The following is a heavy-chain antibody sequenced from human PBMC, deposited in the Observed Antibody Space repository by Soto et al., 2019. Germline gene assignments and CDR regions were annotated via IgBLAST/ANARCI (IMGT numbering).Heavy chain of an antibody. CDR1: GYSFTTYW. CDR2: IDPTDSYT. D-gene: IGHD2-21*01. V-gene: IGHV5-10-1*01. J-gene: IGHJ4*02. CDR3: ARGGHIGHFDF. Sequence: GESLKISCQASGYSFTTYWISWVRQMPGKGLECMGRIDPTDSYTDYSPSFEGHVTMSVDRSINTAYLEWSSLKASDSAMYYCARGGHIGHFDFWGQGTLVTVSS.